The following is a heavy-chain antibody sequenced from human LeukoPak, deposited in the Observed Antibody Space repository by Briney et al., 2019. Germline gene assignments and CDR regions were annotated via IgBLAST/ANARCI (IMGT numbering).Heavy chain of an antibody. D-gene: IGHD5-12*01. CDR2: IYHSGST. V-gene: IGHV4-4*02. CDR3: ARKGYDYGWFDP. J-gene: IGHJ5*02. Sequence: SEILSLTCVVSGGSISSSFWWSWVRQPPGKGLEWIGEIYHSGSTNYNPSLKSRVTISVDKSKNQFSLKLSSVTAADTAVYYCARKGYDYGWFDPWGQGTLVTVSS. CDR1: GGSISSSFW.